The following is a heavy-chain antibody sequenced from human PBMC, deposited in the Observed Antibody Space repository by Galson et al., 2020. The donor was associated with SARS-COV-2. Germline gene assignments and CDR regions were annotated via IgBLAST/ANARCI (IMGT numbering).Heavy chain of an antibody. CDR3: TKDRSPDYGNWYLDL. J-gene: IGHJ2*01. CDR2: ISSSSSYI. Sequence: GGSLRLSCAASGFTFSSYSMNWVRQAPGKGLEWVSSISSSSSYIYYADSVKGRFTISRDNSKNTVFLQMNSLRDEDTAVYYCTKDRSPDYGNWYLDLWGRGTLVTVSS. V-gene: IGHV3-21*01. D-gene: IGHD4-17*01. CDR1: GFTFSSYS.